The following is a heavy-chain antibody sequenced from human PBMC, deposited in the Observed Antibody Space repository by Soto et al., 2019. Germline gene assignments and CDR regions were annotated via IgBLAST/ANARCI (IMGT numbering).Heavy chain of an antibody. CDR3: AHKVVAAAGYFEY. CDR2: IYWDDDK. V-gene: IGHV2-5*02. D-gene: IGHD6-13*01. J-gene: IGHJ4*02. CDR1: GFSLSISAVS. Sequence: QITLKESGHTLVKPTQTLTLTCTLYGFSLSISAVSVGWIRQPPGKALEWLGFIYWDDDKRYSPSLKSKRTINKDSSKNLVVLIMTNMDPVDTATYYCAHKVVAAAGYFEYWGQGTLVTVSS.